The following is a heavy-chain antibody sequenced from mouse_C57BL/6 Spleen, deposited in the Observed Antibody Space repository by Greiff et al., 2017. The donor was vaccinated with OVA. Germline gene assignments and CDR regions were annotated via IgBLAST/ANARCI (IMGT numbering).Heavy chain of an antibody. CDR3: ARAPLYDYHFDY. Sequence: VQLQQPGAELVKPGASVKLACKASGYTFTSYWMHWVKQRPGQGLEWIGMIHPNSGSTNYNEKFKSKATLTVDKSSSTAYMQLSSLTSEDSAVYYCARAPLYDYHFDYWGQGTTLTVSS. CDR1: GYTFTSYW. J-gene: IGHJ2*01. CDR2: IHPNSGST. D-gene: IGHD2-4*01. V-gene: IGHV1-64*01.